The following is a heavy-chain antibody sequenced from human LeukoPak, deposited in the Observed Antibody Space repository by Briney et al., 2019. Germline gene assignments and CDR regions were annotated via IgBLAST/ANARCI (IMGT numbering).Heavy chain of an antibody. D-gene: IGHD1-7*01. CDR3: AKSLGTKRYLDFMDV. Sequence: GGSLRLSCAVSGFSFNAYGIHWVRQAPGEGLEWVPFIHSNGIDTFYGDSVKGRFTVSRDNSKNTLYLQMNRLRVDDTAVYYCAKSLGTKRYLDFMDVWGKGTTVTVSS. V-gene: IGHV3-30*02. CDR2: IHSNGIDT. CDR1: GFSFNAYG. J-gene: IGHJ6*03.